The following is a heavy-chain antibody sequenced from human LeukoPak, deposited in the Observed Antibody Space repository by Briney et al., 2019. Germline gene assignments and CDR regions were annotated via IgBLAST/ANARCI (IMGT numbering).Heavy chain of an antibody. CDR2: INPNSGGT. Sequence: ASVKVSCKASGDTFTGYYMHWVRQAPGQGLEWMGWINPNSGGTNYAQKFQGRVTMTRDTSISTAYMELSRLRSDDTAVYYCARRGIGGTNDYGDYSLGYWGQGTLVTVSS. D-gene: IGHD4-17*01. J-gene: IGHJ4*02. CDR1: GDTFTGYY. V-gene: IGHV1-2*02. CDR3: ARRGIGGTNDYGDYSLGY.